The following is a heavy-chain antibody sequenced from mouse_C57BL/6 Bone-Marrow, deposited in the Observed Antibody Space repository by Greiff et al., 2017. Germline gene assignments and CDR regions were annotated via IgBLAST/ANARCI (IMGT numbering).Heavy chain of an antibody. CDR3: ARDTTVVEGYYAMDY. V-gene: IGHV1-26*01. J-gene: IGHJ4*01. D-gene: IGHD1-1*01. CDR2: INANNGGT. CDR1: GYTFTDYY. Sequence: EVQLQQSGPELVKPGASVKISCKASGYTFTDYYMNWVKQSHGKSLEWIGDINANNGGTSYNQKFKGKATLTVDKSSSTAYMELRSLTSEDSAVYYCARDTTVVEGYYAMDYWGQGTSVTVSS.